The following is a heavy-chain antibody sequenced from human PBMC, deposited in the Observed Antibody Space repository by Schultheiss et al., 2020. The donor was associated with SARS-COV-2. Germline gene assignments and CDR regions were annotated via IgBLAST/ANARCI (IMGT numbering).Heavy chain of an antibody. V-gene: IGHV3-48*03. CDR2: ISSSGSTI. J-gene: IGHJ4*02. CDR3: ASEIDFWSGYYMDY. Sequence: GGSLRLSCTASGFTFGDYAMSWVRQAPGKGLEWVSYISSSGSTIYYADSVKGRFTISRDNAKNSLYLQMNSLRAEDTAVYYCASEIDFWSGYYMDYWGQGTLVTVSS. CDR1: GFTFGDYA. D-gene: IGHD3-3*01.